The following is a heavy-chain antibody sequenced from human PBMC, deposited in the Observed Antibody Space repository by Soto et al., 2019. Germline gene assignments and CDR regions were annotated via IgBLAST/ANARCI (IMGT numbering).Heavy chain of an antibody. D-gene: IGHD4-17*01. Sequence: GGSLRLSCAASGFTFRSYAMSWVRQAQGKGLEWVSAISGSGGSTYYADSVKGRFTISRDNSKNTLYLQMNSLRAEDTAVYYCATPLGEGTVHDFAYRVKGTLVPVSP. V-gene: IGHV3-23*01. J-gene: IGHJ4*02. CDR1: GFTFRSYA. CDR3: ATPLGEGTVHDFAY. CDR2: ISGSGGST.